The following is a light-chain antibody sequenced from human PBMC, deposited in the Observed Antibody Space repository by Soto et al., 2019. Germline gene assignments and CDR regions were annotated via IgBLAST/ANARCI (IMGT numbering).Light chain of an antibody. CDR2: GAS. CDR1: QSVSSSS. J-gene: IGKJ1*01. CDR3: QQYGSSPLT. V-gene: IGKV3-20*01. Sequence: EIVLTQSPGTLSLSPGERDTLSCRASQSVSSSSLAWYQQKPGQAPRLLIYGASSRATGIPDRFSGSGSGTDFTLTISRLEPEDFAVYYCQQYGSSPLTFGQGTKVEIK.